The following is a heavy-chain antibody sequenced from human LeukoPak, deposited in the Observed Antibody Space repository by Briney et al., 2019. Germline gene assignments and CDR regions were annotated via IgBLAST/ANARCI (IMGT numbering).Heavy chain of an antibody. D-gene: IGHD6-13*01. V-gene: IGHV4-34*01. J-gene: IGHJ4*02. Sequence: SETLSLTCAVYGGSFSGYYWSWIRQPPGKGLEWIGEINHSGSTNYNPSLKSRVTISVGTSKNQFSLKLSSVTAADTAVYYCARRYSSRNFDYWGQGTLVTVSS. CDR3: ARRYSSRNFDY. CDR1: GGSFSGYY. CDR2: INHSGST.